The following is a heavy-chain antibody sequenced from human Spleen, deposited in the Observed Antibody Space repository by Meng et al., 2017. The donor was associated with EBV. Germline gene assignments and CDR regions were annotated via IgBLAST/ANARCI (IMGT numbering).Heavy chain of an antibody. CDR2: FDHVDDET. J-gene: IGHJ4*02. CDR1: GYTLTELS. Sequence: QVHLVKSGAEVKKPGASVKVSCKVSGYTLTELSMHWVRLTPGKGLEWMGGFDHVDDETIYAQKFQDRVTMTEDTSTDTAYMELRSLTSEDTAVYYCTSGDNFDYWGQGTLVTVSS. CDR3: TSGDNFDY. V-gene: IGHV1-24*01. D-gene: IGHD2-21*01.